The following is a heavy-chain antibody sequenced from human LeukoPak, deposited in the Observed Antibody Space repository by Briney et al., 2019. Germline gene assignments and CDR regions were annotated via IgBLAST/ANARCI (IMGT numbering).Heavy chain of an antibody. J-gene: IGHJ3*02. CDR2: ISGSGGST. CDR1: GFTFSSYA. D-gene: IGHD3-22*01. V-gene: IGHV3-23*01. CDR3: AIKGLLQPNGNAFDI. Sequence: GGSLRLSCAASGFTFSSYAMSLVRQAPGKGLEWVSAISGSGGSTYYADSVKGRFTISRDNSKNTLYLQMNSLRAEDTAVYYCAIKGLLQPNGNAFDIWGQGTMVTVSS.